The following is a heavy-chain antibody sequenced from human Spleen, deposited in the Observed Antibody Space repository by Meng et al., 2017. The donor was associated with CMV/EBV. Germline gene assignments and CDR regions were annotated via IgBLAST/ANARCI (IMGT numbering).Heavy chain of an antibody. CDR1: GFMFSNFY. V-gene: IGHV3-7*01. J-gene: IGHJ6*02. CDR2: IKPDGSAK. Sequence: GESLKISCEVSGFMFSNFYMNWVRQAPGKGLECVANIKPDGSAKYYVDSVKGRFTVSRDNAKNSLYLQMNSLRAEDTAVYYCAREGQYYYDSSGYYDYYYGMDVWGQGTTVTVSS. CDR3: AREGQYYYDSSGYYDYYYGMDV. D-gene: IGHD3-22*01.